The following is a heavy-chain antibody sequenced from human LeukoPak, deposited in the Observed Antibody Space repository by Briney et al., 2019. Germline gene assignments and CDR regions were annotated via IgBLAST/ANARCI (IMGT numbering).Heavy chain of an antibody. V-gene: IGHV1-8*01. CDR3: ARTPNPTTHAFDI. J-gene: IGHJ3*02. Sequence: ASVKVSCKASGYTFTSYDINWVRQATGQGLEWMGWMNPNSGNTGYAQKFQGSVTMTRNTSISTAYMELSSLRSEDTAVYYCARTPNPTTHAFDIWGQGTMVTVSS. CDR2: MNPNSGNT. D-gene: IGHD1-14*01. CDR1: GYTFTSYD.